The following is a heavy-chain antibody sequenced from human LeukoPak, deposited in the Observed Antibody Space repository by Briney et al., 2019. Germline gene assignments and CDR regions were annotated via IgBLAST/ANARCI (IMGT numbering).Heavy chain of an antibody. CDR1: GFTFSSYA. CDR2: ISYDGSNK. V-gene: IGHV3-30*01. J-gene: IGHJ4*02. Sequence: PGRSLRLSCAASGFTFSSYAMHWVRQAPGKGLEWVAVISYDGSNKYYADSVNGRFTISRDNSKNTLYLRMNSLRAEDTAVYYCARDSGEYQLLWVGYFDYWGQGTLVTVSS. D-gene: IGHD2-2*01. CDR3: ARDSGEYQLLWVGYFDY.